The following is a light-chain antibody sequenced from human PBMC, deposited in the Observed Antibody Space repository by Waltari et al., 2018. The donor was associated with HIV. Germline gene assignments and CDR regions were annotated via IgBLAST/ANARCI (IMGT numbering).Light chain of an antibody. Sequence: QSALTQPASVSGSPGQSITISCTGTSSDIGSSHRVSWYQQHPGKAPKLMISDVSNRPSGVSDRFSGSKSGNTASLTISVLQAEDEAHYYCSSYTTSSTFFGGGTKLTVL. CDR1: SSDIGSSHR. J-gene: IGLJ2*01. CDR3: SSYTTSSTF. V-gene: IGLV2-14*01. CDR2: DVS.